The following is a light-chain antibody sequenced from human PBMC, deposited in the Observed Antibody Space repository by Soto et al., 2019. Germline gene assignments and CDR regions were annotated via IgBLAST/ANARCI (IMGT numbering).Light chain of an antibody. CDR2: GAS. CDR3: QQYNNWRGT. CDR1: QSVSSN. J-gene: IGKJ1*01. V-gene: IGKV3-15*01. Sequence: EIVMTQSPATLSVSPGERATLSCRASQSVSSNLAWYQQKPGQAPRLLIYGASTRATGIPARFSGSRSGTEFTLTISSLHSEDFAVYYCQQYNNWRGTFGQGTKVEIK.